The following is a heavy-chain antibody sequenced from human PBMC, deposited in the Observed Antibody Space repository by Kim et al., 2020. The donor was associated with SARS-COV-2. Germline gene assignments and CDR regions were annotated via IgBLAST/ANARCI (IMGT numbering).Heavy chain of an antibody. CDR2: INHSGST. D-gene: IGHD2-15*01. Sequence: SETLSLTCAVYGGSFSGYYWSWIRQPPGKGLEWIGEINHSGSTNYNPSLKSRFSISVATSKNQFPLKLSSVTAADTAVYYCASDIVVVVAATPASTYGMDVWGQGTTVTVSS. CDR3: ASDIVVVVAATPASTYGMDV. V-gene: IGHV4-34*01. J-gene: IGHJ6*02. CDR1: GGSFSGYY.